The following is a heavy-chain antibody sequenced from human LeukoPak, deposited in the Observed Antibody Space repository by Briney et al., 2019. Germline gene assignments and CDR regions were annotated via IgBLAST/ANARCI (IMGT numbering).Heavy chain of an antibody. Sequence: PSETLSLTCTVSGGSISSYYWSWIRQPPGKGLEWIGYIYYTGSTNYNPSLKSRVTISVDTSKNQFSLKLSSVTAADTAVYYCARPAIAAAGRYFDYWGQGTLVTVSS. CDR3: ARPAIAAAGRYFDY. J-gene: IGHJ4*02. D-gene: IGHD6-13*01. CDR2: IYYTGST. CDR1: GGSISSYY. V-gene: IGHV4-59*12.